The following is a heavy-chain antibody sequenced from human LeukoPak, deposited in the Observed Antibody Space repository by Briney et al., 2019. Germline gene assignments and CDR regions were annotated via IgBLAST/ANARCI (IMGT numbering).Heavy chain of an antibody. CDR1: GYTLTELS. CDR2: FDPEDGET. J-gene: IGHJ5*02. Sequence: ASVKVSCKVSGYTLTELSMHWVRQAPGKGLERMGGFDPEDGETIYAQKFQGRVTMTEDTSTDTAYMELSSLRSEDTAVYYCATDYYYDSSGYARPINWFDPWGQGTLVTVSS. V-gene: IGHV1-24*01. D-gene: IGHD3-22*01. CDR3: ATDYYYDSSGYARPINWFDP.